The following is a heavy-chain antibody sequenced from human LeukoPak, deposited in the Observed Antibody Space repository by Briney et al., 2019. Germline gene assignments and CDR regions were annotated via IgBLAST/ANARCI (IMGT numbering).Heavy chain of an antibody. CDR1: GYTFTTYG. CDR3: ARRGPYCSGDTCPTRWFDP. CDR2: ISGYNGNT. V-gene: IGHV1-18*01. Sequence: ASVKVSCKASGYTFTTYGISWVRPAPGQGLEWMGWISGYNGNTKYAQKVQGRVTMTTDTSTSTAYMDLRSLRSDDTGVYYCARRGPYCSGDTCPTRWFDPWGQGTLVTVSS. D-gene: IGHD2-15*01. J-gene: IGHJ5*02.